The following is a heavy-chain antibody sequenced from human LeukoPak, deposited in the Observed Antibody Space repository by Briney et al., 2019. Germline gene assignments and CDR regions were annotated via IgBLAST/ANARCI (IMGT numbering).Heavy chain of an antibody. V-gene: IGHV3-69-1*01. J-gene: IGHJ4*02. Sequence: GGSLRLSCVASGFVVSDYYMVWVRQTPGKGLEWLSYMSSRDDVYYADSVKGRFTISRDNSKNTLYLQMNSLRAEDTAVYYCARGHYYDSSGSNPGYWGQGTLVTVSS. CDR1: GFVVSDYY. CDR3: ARGHYYDSSGSNPGY. CDR2: MSSRDDV. D-gene: IGHD3-22*01.